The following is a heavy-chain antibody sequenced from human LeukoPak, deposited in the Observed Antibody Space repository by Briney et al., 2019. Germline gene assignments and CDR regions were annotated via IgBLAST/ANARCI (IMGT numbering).Heavy chain of an antibody. D-gene: IGHD4-17*01. V-gene: IGHV3-33*01. CDR3: ARDQPTVTTGY. CDR1: GFTFSSYG. Sequence: PGGSLRLSCAASGFTFSSYGMHWVRQAPGKGLEWVAVIWYDGSNKYYADSVKGRFTISRDNSKNALYLQMNSLRAEDTAVYYSARDQPTVTTGYWGQGTLVTVSS. CDR2: IWYDGSNK. J-gene: IGHJ4*02.